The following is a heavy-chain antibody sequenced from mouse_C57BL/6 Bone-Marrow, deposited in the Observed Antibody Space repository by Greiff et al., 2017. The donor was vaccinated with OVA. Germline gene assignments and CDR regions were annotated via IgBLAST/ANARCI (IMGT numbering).Heavy chain of an antibody. D-gene: IGHD2-4*01. Sequence: EVMLVESGGGLVQPGGSLKLSCAASGFTFSDYYMYWVRQTPEKRLEWVAYISNGGGSTYYPDTVKGRFTISSDNAKNTLYLQMSRLKSEDTAMYYCAGHMGLRRRYWYFDVWGTGTTVTVSS. V-gene: IGHV5-12*01. CDR2: ISNGGGST. CDR1: GFTFSDYY. CDR3: AGHMGLRRRYWYFDV. J-gene: IGHJ1*03.